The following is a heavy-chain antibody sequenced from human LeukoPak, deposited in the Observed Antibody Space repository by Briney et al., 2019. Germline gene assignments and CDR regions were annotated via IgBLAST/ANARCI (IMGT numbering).Heavy chain of an antibody. V-gene: IGHV5-51*01. CDR3: ARPVAGRIGTLAHFDY. Sequence: GESLKISCKGSGYSFTSYWIGWVRQMPGKGLEWMGIIYPGDSDTRYRPSFQGQVTISADKSISTAYLQWSSLKASDTAMYYCARPVAGRIGTLAHFDYWGQGTLVTVSS. D-gene: IGHD1-26*01. CDR1: GYSFTSYW. J-gene: IGHJ4*02. CDR2: IYPGDSDT.